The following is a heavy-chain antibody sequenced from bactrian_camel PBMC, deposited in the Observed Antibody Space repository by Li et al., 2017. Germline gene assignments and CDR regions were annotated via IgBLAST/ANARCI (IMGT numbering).Heavy chain of an antibody. D-gene: IGHD3*01. Sequence: HVQLVESGGGLVQPGGSLNLSCAAIGKTNVLNCMGWFRQAPGKEREGVAAIDSDGNTNYTDSVKGRFTISKDNAKNMMYLQMNSLKPEDSGMYYCAAGPDVGREKHLTADQVLSIRRNNFWGQGTQVTVS. J-gene: IGHJ4*01. CDR1: GKTNVLNC. CDR2: IDSDGNT. V-gene: IGHV3S53*01. CDR3: AAGPDVGREKHLTADQVLSIRRNNF.